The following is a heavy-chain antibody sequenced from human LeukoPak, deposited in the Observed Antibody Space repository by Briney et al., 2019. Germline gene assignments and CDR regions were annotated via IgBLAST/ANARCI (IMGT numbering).Heavy chain of an antibody. V-gene: IGHV4-59*01. Sequence: PSETLSLTCTVSGGSISSYYWSWIRQPPGKGLEWIGYIYYSGSTNYNPSLKSRVTISVDTSKNQFSLELSSVTAADTAVYYCAEAGDMAAPPTNWGQGTLVTVSS. D-gene: IGHD2-15*01. J-gene: IGHJ4*02. CDR1: GGSISSYY. CDR3: AEAGDMAAPPTN. CDR2: IYYSGST.